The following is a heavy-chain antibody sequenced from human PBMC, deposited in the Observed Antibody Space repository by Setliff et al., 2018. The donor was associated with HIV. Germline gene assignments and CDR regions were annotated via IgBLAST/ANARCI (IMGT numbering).Heavy chain of an antibody. CDR2: INPNIGGT. D-gene: IGHD6-13*01. CDR3: AIDPGYSSTWYSESFQH. J-gene: IGHJ1*01. Sequence: ASVKVSCKASGYTFTGYHIHWVRQAPGQGLEWMGWINPNIGGTNSAQKFQGRVTMTRDTSISTAYMVLSRLRSDDTAMYYCAIDPGYSSTWYSESFQHWGQGTVVTVSS. CDR1: GYTFTGYH. V-gene: IGHV1-2*02.